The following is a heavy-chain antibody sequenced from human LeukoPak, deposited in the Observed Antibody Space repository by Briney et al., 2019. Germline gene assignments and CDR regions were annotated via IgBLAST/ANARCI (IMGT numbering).Heavy chain of an antibody. CDR1: GFTFSSYW. CDR3: AREGGSSWIYYYYYYYTDV. Sequence: PGGSLRLSCAASGFTFSSYWMSWVRQAPGKGLEWVANIKQDGSEKYYVDSVKGRFTISRDNAKNSLYLQMNSLRAEDTAVYYCAREGGSSWIYYYYYYYTDVWGKGTTVTVSS. J-gene: IGHJ6*03. CDR2: IKQDGSEK. V-gene: IGHV3-7*01. D-gene: IGHD6-13*01.